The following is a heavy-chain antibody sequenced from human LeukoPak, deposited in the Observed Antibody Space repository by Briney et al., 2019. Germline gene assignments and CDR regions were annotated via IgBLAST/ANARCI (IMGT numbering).Heavy chain of an antibody. CDR3: ARNHDYGGSLDY. J-gene: IGHJ4*02. CDR2: IYHSGST. V-gene: IGHV4-4*02. CDR1: GGSISSSNW. D-gene: IGHD4-23*01. Sequence: SETLSLTCAVSGGSISSSNWWSWVRQPPGKGLEWIGEIYHSGSTNYNPSPKSRVTISVDKSKNQFSLKLSSVTAADTAVYYCARNHDYGGSLDYWGQGTLVTVSS.